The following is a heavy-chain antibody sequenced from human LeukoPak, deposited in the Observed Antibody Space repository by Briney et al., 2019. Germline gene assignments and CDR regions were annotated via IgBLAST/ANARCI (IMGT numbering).Heavy chain of an antibody. Sequence: PSETLFLTCTVSGDSFVRSIFYWGWIRQPPGKGLEGVGRIHYSGSPYYNPSLKSRVSISVDTSKNQFSLKVTSVTATDTSMYYCARVSGYCSAGSCYSSTFDSWGQGTLVTVSS. CDR2: IHYSGSP. CDR1: GDSFVRSIFY. CDR3: ARVSGYCSAGSCYSSTFDS. D-gene: IGHD2-15*01. J-gene: IGHJ4*02. V-gene: IGHV4-39*01.